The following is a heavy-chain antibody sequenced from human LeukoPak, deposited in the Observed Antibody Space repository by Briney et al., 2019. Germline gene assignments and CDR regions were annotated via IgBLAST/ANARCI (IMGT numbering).Heavy chain of an antibody. CDR3: ARGTDVDTAMVTP. D-gene: IGHD5-18*01. CDR2: INPRSGGT. Sequence: ASVKVSCKASGYTFTGYYMHWVRQAPGQGLEWMGWINPRSGGTNCAQKFQGRVTMTRDTSTSTVYMELSSLRSEDTAVYYCARGTDVDTAMVTPWGQGTLVTVSP. CDR1: GYTFTGYY. V-gene: IGHV1-2*02. J-gene: IGHJ5*02.